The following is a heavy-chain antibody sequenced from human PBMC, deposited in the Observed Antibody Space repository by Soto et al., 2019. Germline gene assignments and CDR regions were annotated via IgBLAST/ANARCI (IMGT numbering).Heavy chain of an antibody. V-gene: IGHV3-7*03. J-gene: IGHJ4*02. CDR2: INQDGSER. CDR3: AVYGYGVSAAAY. Sequence: PGGSLRLSCAGSGLTFRNDWLSWVRQAPGKGLEWVANINQDGSERCYVDSVRGRFTISRDNIENSLYLQLNSLRPEDTAVYYCAVYGYGVSAAAYWGQGTLVTVYS. D-gene: IGHD4-17*01. CDR1: GLTFRNDW.